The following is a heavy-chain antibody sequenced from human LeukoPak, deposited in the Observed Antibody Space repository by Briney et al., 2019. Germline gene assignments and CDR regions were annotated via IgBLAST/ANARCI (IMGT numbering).Heavy chain of an antibody. Sequence: GGPLRLSCAASGFTLNNYWMHWVRQPPGKGLLWVSRINTDGSTTNYADSVKGRFTISRDNSKNTLFLQMNSLRAEDTAVYYCAKESSSGWYDWGQGTLVTVSS. D-gene: IGHD6-19*01. J-gene: IGHJ4*02. V-gene: IGHV3-74*01. CDR2: INTDGSTT. CDR1: GFTLNNYW. CDR3: AKESSSGWYD.